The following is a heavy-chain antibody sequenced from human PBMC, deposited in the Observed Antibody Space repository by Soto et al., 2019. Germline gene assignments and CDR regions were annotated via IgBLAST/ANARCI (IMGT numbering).Heavy chain of an antibody. CDR3: APWFGAFDY. V-gene: IGHV3-30*03. CDR1: GFTFSSYG. D-gene: IGHD3-10*01. Sequence: QVQLVESGGGVVQPGRSLRLSCAASGFTFSSYGMHWVRQAPGKGLEWVAVISYDGSNKYYADSVKGRFTISRDNSKHTLYLQMNSLSAADTAVYYCAPWFGAFDYWGQGTLVTVSS. J-gene: IGHJ4*02. CDR2: ISYDGSNK.